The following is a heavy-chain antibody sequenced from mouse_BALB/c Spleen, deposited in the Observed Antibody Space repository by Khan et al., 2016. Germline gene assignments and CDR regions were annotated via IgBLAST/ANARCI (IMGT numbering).Heavy chain of an antibody. CDR3: RSAVLLSDGNTYGFVD. J-gene: IGHJ3*01. CDR2: ITSGGSFT. Sequence: EVELVESGGDLVKPGGSLKLSCAASGFTFSSYGMSWVRQTPDKRMEWVATITSGGSFTYYPDSVKGRFTISRANAKNTLYLQLTSLKSEDSAMPYCRSAVLLSDGNTYGFVDWVQWTLVTGSA. D-gene: IGHD2-12*01. CDR1: GFTFSSYG. V-gene: IGHV5-6*01.